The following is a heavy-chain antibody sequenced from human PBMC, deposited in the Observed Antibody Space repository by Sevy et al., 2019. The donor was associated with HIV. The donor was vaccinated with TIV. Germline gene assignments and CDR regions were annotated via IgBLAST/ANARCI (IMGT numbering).Heavy chain of an antibody. V-gene: IGHV3-30-3*01. CDR3: ARVRADYSSSWYVWDY. J-gene: IGHJ4*02. D-gene: IGHD6-13*01. Sequence: GGSLRLSCAASRFTFSNYAMHWVRQTPGKGLEWVAVISYDGTGKYYAESVKGRFNTSTDNSNNTVFLQMISLRLEDTAGYYCARVRADYSSSWYVWDYWGQGTLVTVSS. CDR1: RFTFSNYA. CDR2: ISYDGTGK.